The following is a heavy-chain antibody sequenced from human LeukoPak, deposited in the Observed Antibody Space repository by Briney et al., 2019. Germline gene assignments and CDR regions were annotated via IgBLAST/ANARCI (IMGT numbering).Heavy chain of an antibody. Sequence: PSETLSLTCAVYGGSFSGYYWSWIRQPPGKGLEWIGEINHSGSTNYNPSLKSRVTISVDTSKNQFSLKLSSVTAADTAVHYCARGRVAGGNFYFDYWGQGTLVTVSS. CDR3: ARGRVAGGNFYFDY. CDR2: INHSGST. V-gene: IGHV4-34*01. CDR1: GGSFSGYY. D-gene: IGHD4-23*01. J-gene: IGHJ4*02.